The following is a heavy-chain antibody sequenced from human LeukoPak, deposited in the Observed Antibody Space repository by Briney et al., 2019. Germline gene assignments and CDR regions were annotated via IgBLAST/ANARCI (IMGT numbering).Heavy chain of an antibody. CDR3: ARGAGSGTPRDY. D-gene: IGHD3-10*01. CDR1: GFTFSTYS. Sequence: GGSLRLSCAASGFTFSTYSMNWVRQAPGKGLEWVSSISSSSSYIYYADSVKGRFTISRDNAKNSLYLQMNSLRAEDTAVHYCARGAGSGTPRDYWGQGTLVTVSS. J-gene: IGHJ4*02. V-gene: IGHV3-21*01. CDR2: ISSSSSYI.